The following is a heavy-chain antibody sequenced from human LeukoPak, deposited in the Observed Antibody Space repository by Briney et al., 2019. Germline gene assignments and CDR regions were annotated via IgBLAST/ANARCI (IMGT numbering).Heavy chain of an antibody. V-gene: IGHV4-59*01. CDR3: ARGRGSPYYFDY. J-gene: IGHJ4*02. CDR2: IYYSGST. CDR1: GGSISSYY. D-gene: IGHD1-26*01. Sequence: SETLSLTCTVSGGSISSYYWSWIRQPPGKGLEWIGYIYYSGSTNYNPSLKSRVSISVDTSKNQFSLKLSSVTAADTAVYYCARGRGSPYYFDYWGQGTLVTVSS.